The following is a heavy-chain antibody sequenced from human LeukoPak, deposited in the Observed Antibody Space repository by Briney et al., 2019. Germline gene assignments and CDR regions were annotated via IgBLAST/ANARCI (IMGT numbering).Heavy chain of an antibody. Sequence: GGSLRLSCAASGFTFSRYGFHWVRQAPGKGLEWVAFISDSGGDKWYADSVKGRLIISRDKSKNTVNLQMSSLRVEDTALYYCARDGGSESYAFVYWGQGTQVTVSS. CDR2: ISDSGGDK. CDR3: ARDGGSESYAFVY. CDR1: GFTFSRYG. D-gene: IGHD3-10*01. J-gene: IGHJ4*02. V-gene: IGHV3-30*02.